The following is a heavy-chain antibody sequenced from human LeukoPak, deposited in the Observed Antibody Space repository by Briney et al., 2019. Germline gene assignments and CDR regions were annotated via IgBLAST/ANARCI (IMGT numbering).Heavy chain of an antibody. V-gene: IGHV4-38-2*01. J-gene: IGHJ4*02. CDR1: GYSISSGYY. Sequence: SETLSLTCAVSGYSISSGYYWGWLRQPPGKGLDWIGSICHRGSTYYNPSLRSRVPIPVDTSKNQFSLKLSSVTAADTAVYYCARQDDEYYYGSGSYFDYWGQGTLVTVSS. CDR3: ARQDDEYYYGSGSYFDY. D-gene: IGHD3-10*01. CDR2: ICHRGST.